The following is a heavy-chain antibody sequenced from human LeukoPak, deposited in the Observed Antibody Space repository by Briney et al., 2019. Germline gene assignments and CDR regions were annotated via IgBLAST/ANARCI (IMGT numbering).Heavy chain of an antibody. Sequence: SVKVSCKASGGTFSSYAISWVRQAPGQGLEWMGGNIPIFGTANYAQKFQGRVTITTDESTSTAYMELSSLRSEDTAVYYCARGQINYDSSGYYYGYFQHWGQGTLVTVSS. CDR1: GGTFSSYA. V-gene: IGHV1-69*05. CDR2: NIPIFGTA. CDR3: ARGQINYDSSGYYYGYFQH. J-gene: IGHJ1*01. D-gene: IGHD3-22*01.